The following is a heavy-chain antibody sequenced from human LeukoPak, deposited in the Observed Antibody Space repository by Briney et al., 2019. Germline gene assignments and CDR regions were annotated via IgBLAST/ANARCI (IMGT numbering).Heavy chain of an antibody. D-gene: IGHD5-12*01. CDR1: AGSFISSSHH. Sequence: SETLSLTCTVSAGSFISSSHHWGWIRQSPGKGLEWIGSVYYGRTTYYNPSLDGRPTVSLDTSANQFSLQLNSVTAADTAVYYCVRHDGRGGATMGAFAAGGQGSLPTLPS. J-gene: IGHJ1*01. V-gene: IGHV4-39*01. CDR2: VYYGRTT. CDR3: VRHDGRGGATMGAFAA.